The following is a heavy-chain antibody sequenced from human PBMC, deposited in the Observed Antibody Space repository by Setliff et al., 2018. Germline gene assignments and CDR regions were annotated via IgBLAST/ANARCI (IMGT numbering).Heavy chain of an antibody. CDR3: ARVVYYGSGSYAYFDY. Sequence: SETLSLTCTVSGGSISSGSYYWSWIRQPAGKGLEWIGHIYTSGSTNYNPSLKSRVTISVDTSKNQFSLKLSSVTAADTAVYYCARVVYYGSGSYAYFDYWGQGTLVTVSS. CDR1: GGSISSGSYY. CDR2: IYTSGST. V-gene: IGHV4-61*09. D-gene: IGHD3-10*01. J-gene: IGHJ4*02.